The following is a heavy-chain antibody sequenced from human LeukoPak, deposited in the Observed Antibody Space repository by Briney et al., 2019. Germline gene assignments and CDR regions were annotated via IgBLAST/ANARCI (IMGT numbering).Heavy chain of an antibody. J-gene: IGHJ4*02. CDR2: IYYSGST. CDR3: ARHITSYGIDFDY. CDR1: GGSISSSSYY. D-gene: IGHD1-14*01. Sequence: SSETLSLTCTVSGGSISSSSYYWGWIRQPPGMGLEWIGSIYYSGSTYNNPSLKSRVTTSVDTSKNQLSLKLSSVTAADTAVYYCARHITSYGIDFDYWGQGTLVTVSS. V-gene: IGHV4-39*01.